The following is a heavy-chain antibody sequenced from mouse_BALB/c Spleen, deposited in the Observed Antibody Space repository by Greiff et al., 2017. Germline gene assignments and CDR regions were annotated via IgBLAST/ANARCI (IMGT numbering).Heavy chain of an antibody. CDR2: ISSGSSTI. CDR1: GFTFSSFG. V-gene: IGHV5-17*02. D-gene: IGHD4-1*01. J-gene: IGHJ4*01. CDR3: ARRELGNAMDY. Sequence: EVQRVESGGGLVQPGGSRKLSCAASGFTFSSFGMHWVRQAPEKGLEWVAYISSGSSTIYYADTVKGRFTISRDNPKNTLFLQMTSLRSEDTAMYYCARRELGNAMDYWGQGTSVTVSS.